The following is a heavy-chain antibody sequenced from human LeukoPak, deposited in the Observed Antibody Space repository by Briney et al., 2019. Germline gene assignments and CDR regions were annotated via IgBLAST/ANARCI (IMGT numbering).Heavy chain of an antibody. CDR3: ARDRNYYDSSGYYRYVDY. V-gene: IGHV3-48*01. D-gene: IGHD3-22*01. J-gene: IGHJ4*02. CDR1: GFTFSGYS. CDR2: IGSSSGTI. Sequence: GGSLRLSCAASGFTFSGYSTNWVRLAPGKGLEWVSYIGSSSGTIDYTDSVKGRFTISRDNAKNSLYLQMNSLRAEDTAVYYCARDRNYYDSSGYYRYVDYWGQGTLVTVSS.